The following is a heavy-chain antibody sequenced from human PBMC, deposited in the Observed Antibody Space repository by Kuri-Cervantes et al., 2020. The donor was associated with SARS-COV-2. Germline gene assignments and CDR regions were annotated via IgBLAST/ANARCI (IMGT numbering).Heavy chain of an antibody. CDR1: GGSISSYY. J-gene: IGHJ4*02. V-gene: IGHV4-39*01. D-gene: IGHD3-16*01. CDR3: ARHTFPMGGFDY. CDR2: IYYSGST. Sequence: ESLKISCTVSGGSISSYYWSWIRQPPGKGLEWIGSIYYSGSTYYNPSLKSRVTISVDTSKNQFSLKLSSVTAADTAVYYCARHTFPMGGFDYWGQGTLVTVSS.